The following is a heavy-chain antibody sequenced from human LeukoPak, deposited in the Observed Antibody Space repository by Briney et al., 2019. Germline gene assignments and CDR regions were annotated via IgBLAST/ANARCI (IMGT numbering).Heavy chain of an antibody. J-gene: IGHJ6*02. D-gene: IGHD3-9*01. CDR3: ARDLGRGYDILTGYFDYYYYGMDV. CDR1: GFTFSSYS. CDR2: ISSSSSYI. V-gene: IGHV3-21*01. Sequence: AGGSLRLSCAASGFTFSSYSMNWVRQAPGKGLEWVSSISSSSSYIYYADSVKGRFTISRDNAKNSLYLQMNSLRAEDTAVYYCARDLGRGYDILTGYFDYYYYGMDVWGQGTTVTVSS.